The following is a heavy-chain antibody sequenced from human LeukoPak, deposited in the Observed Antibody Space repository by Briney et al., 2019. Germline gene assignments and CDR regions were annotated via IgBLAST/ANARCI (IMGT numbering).Heavy chain of an antibody. Sequence: GGSLRLSCAASRFTFSSFSMHWVRQAPGKGLEWVAVMSYDGSNKNYADSVKGRFTISRDNSKNTLYLQMNSLRAEDTAVYYCARGAAAAGTEMDYWGQGTLVTVSS. CDR1: RFTFSSFS. CDR3: ARGAAAAGTEMDY. D-gene: IGHD6-13*01. V-gene: IGHV3-30-3*01. J-gene: IGHJ4*02. CDR2: MSYDGSNK.